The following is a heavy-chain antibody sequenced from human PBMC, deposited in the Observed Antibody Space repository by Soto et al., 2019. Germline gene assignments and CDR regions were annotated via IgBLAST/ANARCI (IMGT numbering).Heavy chain of an antibody. CDR2: IDWDDDK. J-gene: IGHJ5*02. V-gene: IGHV2-70*11. CDR1: GFSLSTSGMC. CDR3: ARTSLDYDFWSGYYNKGGRWHNWFDP. Sequence: GSGPTLVNPTQTLTLTCTFSGFSLSTSGMCVSWIRQPPGKALEWLARIDWDDDKYYSTSLKTRLTISKDTSKNQVVLTMTNMDPVDTATYYCARTSLDYDFWSGYYNKGGRWHNWFDPWGQGTLVTVSS. D-gene: IGHD3-3*01.